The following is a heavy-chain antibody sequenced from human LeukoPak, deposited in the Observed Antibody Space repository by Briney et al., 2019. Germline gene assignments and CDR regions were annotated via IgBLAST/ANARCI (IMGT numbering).Heavy chain of an antibody. CDR1: GGSISSYY. Sequence: PSETLSLTCTVSGGSISSYYWSWIRQPPGKGLEWIGYIFYSGTTNYNPSLKSRVTISVDTSKNQFSLKLSSVTAADTAVYYCAPQGRYSGSYYSDYWGQGTLVTVSS. V-gene: IGHV4-59*12. J-gene: IGHJ4*02. CDR2: IFYSGTT. D-gene: IGHD1-26*01. CDR3: APQGRYSGSYYSDY.